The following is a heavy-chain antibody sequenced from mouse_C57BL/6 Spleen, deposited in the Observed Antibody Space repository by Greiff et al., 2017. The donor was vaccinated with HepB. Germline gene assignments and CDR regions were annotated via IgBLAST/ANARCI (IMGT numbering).Heavy chain of an antibody. Sequence: EVMLVESGGGLVQPGGSLKLSCAASGFTFSDYGMAWVRQAPRKGPEWVAFISNLAYSIYYADTVTGRFTISRENAKNTLYLEMSSLRSEDTAMYYCARHGSSGYELYFDYWGQGTTLTVSS. CDR2: ISNLAYSI. CDR1: GFTFSDYG. CDR3: ARHGSSGYELYFDY. D-gene: IGHD3-2*02. J-gene: IGHJ2*01. V-gene: IGHV5-15*01.